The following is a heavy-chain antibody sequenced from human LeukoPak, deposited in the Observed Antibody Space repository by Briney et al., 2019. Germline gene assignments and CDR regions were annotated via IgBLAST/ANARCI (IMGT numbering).Heavy chain of an antibody. Sequence: SETLSLTCTVSGGSISSYYWSWIRQPSGKGLEWIGYIYYSGSTNYNPSLKSRVTISVDTSKNQFSLKLSSVTAADTAVYYCARDGDSRDAFDIWGQGTMVTVSS. D-gene: IGHD3-22*01. CDR3: ARDGDSRDAFDI. CDR1: GGSISSYY. CDR2: IYYSGST. V-gene: IGHV4-59*01. J-gene: IGHJ3*02.